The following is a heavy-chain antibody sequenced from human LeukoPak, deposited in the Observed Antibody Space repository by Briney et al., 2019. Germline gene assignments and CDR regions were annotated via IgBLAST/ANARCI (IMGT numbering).Heavy chain of an antibody. CDR1: GGTFSSYA. CDR2: INPNSGGT. J-gene: IGHJ5*02. Sequence: ASVKVSCKASGGTFSSYAISWVRQAPGQGLEWMGWINPNSGGTNYAQKFQGRVTMTRDTSISTAYMELSRLRSDDTAVYYCARDGSSTSCCNWFDPWGQGTLVTVSS. V-gene: IGHV1-2*02. D-gene: IGHD2-2*01. CDR3: ARDGSSTSCCNWFDP.